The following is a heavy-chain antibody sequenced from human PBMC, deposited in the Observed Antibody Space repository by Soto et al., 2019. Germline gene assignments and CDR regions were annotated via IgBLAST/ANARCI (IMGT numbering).Heavy chain of an antibody. CDR1: GFTFSSHG. J-gene: IGHJ4*02. Sequence: QVQLVESGGGVVQPGRSLRLSCAASGFTFSSHGMHWVRQAPGKGLEWVAVIWYDGSNEYYADSVKGRFTISRDNSKNTLYLQMNSLRAEDTAVYYCGRGGDDKKIDYWGQGTLVTVSS. D-gene: IGHD3-16*01. CDR3: GRGGDDKKIDY. CDR2: IWYDGSNE. V-gene: IGHV3-33*01.